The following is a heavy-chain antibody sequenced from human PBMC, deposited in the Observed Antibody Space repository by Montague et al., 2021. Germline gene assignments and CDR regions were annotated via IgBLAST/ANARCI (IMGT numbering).Heavy chain of an antibody. Sequence: SLRLSCAASGFSFTDYTMNWVRQVPGKGLVWVSRINCDGDYTDYADSVKGRFTISRDNAKNSLYLHMNSLRDEDTSFYYCGRVRDGDTIDYWGQGTLVTVSS. D-gene: IGHD5-24*01. CDR3: GRVRDGDTIDY. J-gene: IGHJ4*02. CDR1: GFSFTDYT. CDR2: INCDGDYT. V-gene: IGHV3-20*04.